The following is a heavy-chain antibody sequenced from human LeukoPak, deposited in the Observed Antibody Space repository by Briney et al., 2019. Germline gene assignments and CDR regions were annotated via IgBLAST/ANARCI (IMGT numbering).Heavy chain of an antibody. CDR3: ASGYSSTWNDY. D-gene: IGHD6-13*01. J-gene: IGHJ4*02. V-gene: IGHV4-4*07. Sequence: PSETLSLTCTVSGGSISSYYWSWIRQPAGKGLEWIGLIHSSGSSNYNPSLKRRVAMSVDTSKNQFSLRLSSVTAADTAIYYCASGYSSTWNDYWGQGTLLTVSS. CDR2: IHSSGSS. CDR1: GGSISSYY.